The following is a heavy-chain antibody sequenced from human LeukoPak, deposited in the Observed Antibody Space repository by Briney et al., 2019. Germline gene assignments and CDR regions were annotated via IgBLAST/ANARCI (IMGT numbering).Heavy chain of an antibody. D-gene: IGHD5-24*01. CDR2: IYYSGSS. CDR3: ARNRDGYNSFDY. J-gene: IGHJ4*02. CDR1: GGSINNGGYY. Sequence: PSETLSLTCTVSGGSINNGGYYWSWIRQHPGKGLEWIGYIYYSGSSYYNPSLRSRVTISVDTSKNHFSLKLSSVTDADTAVYYCARNRDGYNSFDYWGQGTLVTVSS. V-gene: IGHV4-31*03.